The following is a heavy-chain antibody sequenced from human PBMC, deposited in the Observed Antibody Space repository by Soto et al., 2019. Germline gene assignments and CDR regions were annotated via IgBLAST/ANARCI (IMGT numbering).Heavy chain of an antibody. J-gene: IGHJ4*02. Sequence: GGSLRLSCAASGLTFSGHWMTWVRQTPWEGLQWVAAIKPDGSETFYVDSVKGRFTISRDNARNSLFLQMDSLRAEDTAVYYCTSRPSGMTYHAVFDFWGQGTLLTVST. CDR2: IKPDGSET. D-gene: IGHD2-21*02. CDR1: GLTFSGHW. V-gene: IGHV3-7*03. CDR3: TSRPSGMTYHAVFDF.